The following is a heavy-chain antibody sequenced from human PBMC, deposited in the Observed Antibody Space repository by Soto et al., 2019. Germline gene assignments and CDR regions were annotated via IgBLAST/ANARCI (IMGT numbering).Heavy chain of an antibody. D-gene: IGHD3-3*01. CDR2: IWYDGSNK. CDR1: GFTFSSYG. J-gene: IGHJ6*02. CDR3: ARGEGKTIFFVVTDYYYYGMDV. V-gene: IGHV3-33*01. Sequence: PGGSLRLSCAASGFTFSSYGMHWVRQAPGKGLEWVAVIWYDGSNKYYADSVKGRFTISRDNSKNTLYLQMNSLRAEDTAVYYCARGEGKTIFFVVTDYYYYGMDVWGQGITVTVSS.